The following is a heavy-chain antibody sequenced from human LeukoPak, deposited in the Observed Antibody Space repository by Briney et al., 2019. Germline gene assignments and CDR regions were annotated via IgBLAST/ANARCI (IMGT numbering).Heavy chain of an antibody. CDR3: ARDQGPVWGVDYYYYGMDV. J-gene: IGHJ6*04. Sequence: ASVKVSCKASGGTFSSYAISWVRQAPGQGLEWMGGIIPIFGTANYAQKFQGRVTITADESTSTAYMELSSLRSEDTAVYYCARDQGPVWGVDYYYYGMDVWGKGTTVAVSS. CDR2: IIPIFGTA. D-gene: IGHD3-10*01. V-gene: IGHV1-69*01. CDR1: GGTFSSYA.